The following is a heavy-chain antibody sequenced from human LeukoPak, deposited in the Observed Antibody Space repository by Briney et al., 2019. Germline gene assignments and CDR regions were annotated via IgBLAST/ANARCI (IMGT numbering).Heavy chain of an antibody. J-gene: IGHJ5*02. CDR3: ARGPLVVVVAATEYWFDP. V-gene: IGHV3-20*04. Sequence: PGGSLRLSCAASGFTFDDYGMNWVRQAPGKGLEWVAHINWNGGRTEYEDSVKGRFTISRDNAKKSLHLEMNSLRAEDTAFYYCARGPLVVVVAATEYWFDPWGQGTLVTVSS. D-gene: IGHD2-15*01. CDR2: INWNGGRT. CDR1: GFTFDDYG.